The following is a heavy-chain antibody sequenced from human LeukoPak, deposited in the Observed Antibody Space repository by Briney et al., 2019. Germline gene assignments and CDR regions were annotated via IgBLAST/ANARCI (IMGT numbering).Heavy chain of an antibody. Sequence: GGSLRLSCAASGFTFTNAWMTWVRQAPGKGLEWVGRIKSKTSGGTTDYAAPVKGRFTISRDDSKNTLFLQMNSLRAEDTAVYYCAKGLVPARKSHYYYYMDVWGKGTTVTVSS. J-gene: IGHJ6*03. D-gene: IGHD2-2*01. CDR1: GFTFTNAW. V-gene: IGHV3-15*01. CDR2: IKSKTSGGTT. CDR3: AKGLVPARKSHYYYYMDV.